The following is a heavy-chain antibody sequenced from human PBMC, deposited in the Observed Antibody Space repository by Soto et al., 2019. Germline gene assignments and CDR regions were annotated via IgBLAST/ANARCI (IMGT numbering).Heavy chain of an antibody. V-gene: IGHV4-39*01. CDR2: IYYSGST. CDR1: GGSISSSSYY. Sequence: SETLSLTCTVSGGSISSSSYYWGWIRQPPGKGLEWIGSIYYSGSTYYNPSLKSRVTISVDTSKNQFSLKLSSVTAADTAVYYCAGRPIYDSSGYYGFRYYFDYWGQGTLVTVSS. D-gene: IGHD3-22*01. CDR3: AGRPIYDSSGYYGFRYYFDY. J-gene: IGHJ4*02.